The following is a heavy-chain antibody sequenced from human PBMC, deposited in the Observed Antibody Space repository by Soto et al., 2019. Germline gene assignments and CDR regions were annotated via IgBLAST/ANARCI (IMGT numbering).Heavy chain of an antibody. Sequence: SETLSLTCIVSGGSISSSSYYWGWIRQPPGKGLEWIGTIYYSGSTYYNPSLKSRVTISVDTSKNQFSLKLSSVTAADTAVYYFARRGSSWDWFDPWGQGTLVTVSS. CDR1: GGSISSSSYY. D-gene: IGHD6-13*01. V-gene: IGHV4-39*01. CDR2: IYYSGST. CDR3: ARRGSSWDWFDP. J-gene: IGHJ5*02.